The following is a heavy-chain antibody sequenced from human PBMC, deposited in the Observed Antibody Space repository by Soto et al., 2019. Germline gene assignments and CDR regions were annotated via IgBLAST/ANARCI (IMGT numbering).Heavy chain of an antibody. CDR2: ISAYNGNT. V-gene: IGHV1-18*01. Sequence: GXSVKVSCKASVYTFTSYGISWVRQAPGQGLEWMGWISAYNGNTNYAQKLQGRVTMTTDTSTSTSYMELRSLRSDDTAVYYCARVRSGYSYDPDYWGQGTLVTVSS. CDR3: ARVRSGYSYDPDY. J-gene: IGHJ4*02. CDR1: VYTFTSYG. D-gene: IGHD5-18*01.